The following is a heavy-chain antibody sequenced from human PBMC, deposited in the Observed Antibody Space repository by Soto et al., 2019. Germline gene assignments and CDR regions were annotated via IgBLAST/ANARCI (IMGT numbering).Heavy chain of an antibody. CDR2: ISAYNGNT. CDR3: ARDRDCSSTSCLFYYYYYGMDV. CDR1: GYTFTSYG. J-gene: IGHJ6*02. Sequence: QVQLVQSGAEVKKPGASVKVSCKASGYTFTSYGISWVRQAPGQGLEWMGWISAYNGNTNYAQKLQGRVTMTTDTSTSTAYIELRSLRSDDTAVYYCARDRDCSSTSCLFYYYYYGMDVWGQGTTVTVSS. V-gene: IGHV1-18*01. D-gene: IGHD2-2*01.